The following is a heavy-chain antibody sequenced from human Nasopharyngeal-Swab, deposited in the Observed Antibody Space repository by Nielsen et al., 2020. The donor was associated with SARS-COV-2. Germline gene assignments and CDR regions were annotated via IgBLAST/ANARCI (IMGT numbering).Heavy chain of an antibody. CDR2: ISSSSSTI. CDR1: GFTFSSYS. D-gene: IGHD3-9*01. V-gene: IGHV3-48*01. CDR3: ARDYDILTGNGYYMDV. Sequence: GGSLRLSCAASGFTFSSYSMNWVPQAPGKGLEWVSYISSSSSTINYADSVKGRFTITRDNAKNSVYLQMNSLRAEDTAVYYCARDYDILTGNGYYMDVWGKGTTVTVSS. J-gene: IGHJ6*03.